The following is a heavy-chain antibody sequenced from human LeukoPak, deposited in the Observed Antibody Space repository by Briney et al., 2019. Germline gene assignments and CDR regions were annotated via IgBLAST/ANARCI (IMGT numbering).Heavy chain of an antibody. CDR2: ISGCGGST. Sequence: PGGSLRHSCAASGLPFSCQAMSYARPGRGGRGEEWSSISGCGGSTYYADSVKGRFTISRDNSKNTLYLQMNSLRAEDTAVYYCAKVLYGSGSYYKSHYGMDVWGQGTTVTVSS. V-gene: IGHV3-23*01. CDR1: GLPFSCQA. J-gene: IGHJ6*02. D-gene: IGHD3-10*01. CDR3: AKVLYGSGSYYKSHYGMDV.